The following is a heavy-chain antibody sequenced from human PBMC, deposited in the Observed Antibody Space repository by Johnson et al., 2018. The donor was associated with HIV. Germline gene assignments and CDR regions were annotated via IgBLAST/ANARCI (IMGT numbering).Heavy chain of an antibody. J-gene: IGHJ3*02. D-gene: IGHD5-18*01. V-gene: IGHV3-20*04. CDR3: AKDLRSYGNDAFDI. CDR1: GFTFDDYG. CDR2: ISWNSANI. Sequence: VQLVESGGGVVRPGGSLRLSCAASGFTFDDYGMSWVRQAPGKGLEWVSGISWNSANIDYADSVKGRFTISRDNAKNSLYLQMNSLRAEDTALYYCAKDLRSYGNDAFDIWGQVTMVTVSS.